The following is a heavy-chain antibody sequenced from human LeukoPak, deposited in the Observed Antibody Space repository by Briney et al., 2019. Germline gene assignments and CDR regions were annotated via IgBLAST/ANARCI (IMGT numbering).Heavy chain of an antibody. CDR2: IWSDGSSK. Sequence: LSLTCAVSGGSISSSNWWSWVRQPPGKGLEWVAVIWSDGSSKHYADSVKGRFTISRDNSKNTLYLQMSSLRAEDTALYYCARGQPPSYYDMDVWGQGTTVTVSS. D-gene: IGHD6-13*01. J-gene: IGHJ6*02. CDR1: GGSISSSNW. V-gene: IGHV3-33*08. CDR3: ARGQPPSYYDMDV.